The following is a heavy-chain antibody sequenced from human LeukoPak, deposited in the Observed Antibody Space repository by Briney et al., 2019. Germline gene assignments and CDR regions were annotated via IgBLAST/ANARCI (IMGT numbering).Heavy chain of an antibody. J-gene: IGHJ3*02. D-gene: IGHD3-10*01. CDR1: GFTFSSYA. V-gene: IGHV3-23*01. Sequence: GGSLRLSCAPSGFTFSSYAMTWVRQAPGKGLECGSAISGSGGSTYYADSVKGRFTISRDNSKNTLHLQMNSLRAEDTAVYYCAKDRTRVPGVAGDAFDIWGQGTMVTVSS. CDR2: ISGSGGST. CDR3: AKDRTRVPGVAGDAFDI.